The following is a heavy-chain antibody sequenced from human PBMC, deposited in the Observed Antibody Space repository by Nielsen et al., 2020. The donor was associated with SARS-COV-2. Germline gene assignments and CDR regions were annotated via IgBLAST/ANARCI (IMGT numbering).Heavy chain of an antibody. CDR1: GFTFSSSA. CDR2: AVVDTGDT. D-gene: IGHD3-16*01. J-gene: IGHJ4*02. Sequence: SVKVSCKASGFTFSSSAVLWVRQTRGQRPEGIGWAVVDTGDTKSAKKFHERVTFTRYMSTSTVYMELSNLIYDDTAVYYCYYAFTKLEDYWGQGTLVTVSS. CDR3: YYAFTKLEDY. V-gene: IGHV1-58*01.